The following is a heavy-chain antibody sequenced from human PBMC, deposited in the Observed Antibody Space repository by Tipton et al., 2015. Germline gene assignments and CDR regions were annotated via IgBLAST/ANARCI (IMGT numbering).Heavy chain of an antibody. Sequence: TLSLTCTVSGGSINSHYWSWTRQPPGKGLEWIGYVFSSGSTNYNPSLKSRVTISLEASKNQFSLRLNSVTAADTAVYYCGRDPGVGSGWSHQGDFWGQGTLVTVSS. CDR2: VFSSGST. J-gene: IGHJ4*02. CDR3: GRDPGVGSGWSHQGDF. CDR1: GGSINSHY. V-gene: IGHV4-59*11. D-gene: IGHD6-19*01.